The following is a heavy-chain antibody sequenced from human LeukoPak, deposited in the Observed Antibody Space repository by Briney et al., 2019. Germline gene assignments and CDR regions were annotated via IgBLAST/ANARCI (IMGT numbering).Heavy chain of an antibody. V-gene: IGHV3-23*01. Sequence: PGGSLRLSCAASGFTFSSFAMSWVRQAPGERLEWVSAMSGSGGMTYSADSVKGRFTISRDNAKNSLYLQMNSLRAEDTALYYCARAQNDYSNYVHLSNYYYYMDVWGKGTTVNVSS. CDR3: ARAQNDYSNYVHLSNYYYYMDV. D-gene: IGHD4-11*01. J-gene: IGHJ6*03. CDR1: GFTFSSFA. CDR2: MSGSGGMT.